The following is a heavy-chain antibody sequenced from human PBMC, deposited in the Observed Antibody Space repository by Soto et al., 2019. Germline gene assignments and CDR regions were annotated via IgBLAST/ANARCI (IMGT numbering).Heavy chain of an antibody. CDR1: GFTFSSYA. CDR3: AKGIRPDY. V-gene: IGHV3-23*01. J-gene: IGHJ4*02. CDR2: ISGSGGST. Sequence: LSLTCAASGFTFSSYAMSWVRQATGKGLEWVSAISGSGGSTYYADSVKGRFTISRDNSKNTLYLQMNSLRAEDTAVYYCAKGIRPDYWGQGTLVTVSS. D-gene: IGHD3-10*01.